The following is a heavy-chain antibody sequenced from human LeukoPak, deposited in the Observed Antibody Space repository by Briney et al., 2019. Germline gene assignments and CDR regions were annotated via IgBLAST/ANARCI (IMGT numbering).Heavy chain of an antibody. V-gene: IGHV3-30*01. CDR1: GFTFSTYA. Sequence: GRSLRLSCAASGFTFSTYAMHWVRQAPGRGPEWVALISYDGSNKYYPDSVKGRFTISRDNSKNTLSLQMNSLRAEDTAVYYCARDPRETGHYYYMDVWGKGTTVTVSS. D-gene: IGHD1-26*01. CDR2: ISYDGSNK. CDR3: ARDPRETGHYYYMDV. J-gene: IGHJ6*03.